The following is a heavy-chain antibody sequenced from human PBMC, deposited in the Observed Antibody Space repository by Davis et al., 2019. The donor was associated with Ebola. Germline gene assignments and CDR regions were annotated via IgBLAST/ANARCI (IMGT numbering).Heavy chain of an antibody. J-gene: IGHJ4*02. D-gene: IGHD1-1*01. CDR3: AIDSRSTTSGAY. Sequence: PGGSLRLSCAASGFTFTDYWMSWLRQAPGKGPEWVANTNQDGSDKNYVDSVKGRFTISRDNAKNSLSLQMNSLRAEDTAVFYCAIDSRSTTSGAYWGQGTLVTVSS. V-gene: IGHV3-7*01. CDR2: TNQDGSDK. CDR1: GFTFTDYW.